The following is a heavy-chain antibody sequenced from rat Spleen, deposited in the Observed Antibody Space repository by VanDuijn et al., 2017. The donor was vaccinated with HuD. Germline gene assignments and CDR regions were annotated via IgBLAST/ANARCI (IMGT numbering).Heavy chain of an antibody. CDR3: ARPDYSRFDY. V-gene: IGHV5-25*01. CDR1: GFTFSNFH. Sequence: EVQLVESGGGLVQPGRSLKLSCAASGFTFSNFHMAWVRQAPTKGLEWVASISSGGGNTYYRDSVKGRFTISRDNAKSTLYLQMDSLRSEDTATYFCARPDYSRFDYWGQGVMVTVSS. D-gene: IGHD1-2*01. CDR2: ISSGGGNT. J-gene: IGHJ2*01.